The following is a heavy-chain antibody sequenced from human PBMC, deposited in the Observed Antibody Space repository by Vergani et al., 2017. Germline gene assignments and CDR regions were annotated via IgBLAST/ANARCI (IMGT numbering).Heavy chain of an antibody. CDR1: GFTFSNAW. CDR2: IKSKTDGGTT. Sequence: VQLVESGGGVVQPGRSLRLSCAASGFTFSNAWMSWVRQAPGKGLEWVGRIKSKTDGGTTDYAAPVKGRFTISRDDSKNTLYLQMNSLKTEDTAVYYCTTDGAVARYYYYYYGMDVWGQGTTVTVSS. J-gene: IGHJ6*02. V-gene: IGHV3-15*01. D-gene: IGHD6-19*01. CDR3: TTDGAVARYYYYYYGMDV.